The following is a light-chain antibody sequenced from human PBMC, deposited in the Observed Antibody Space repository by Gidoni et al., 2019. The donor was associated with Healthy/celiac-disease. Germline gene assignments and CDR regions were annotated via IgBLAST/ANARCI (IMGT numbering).Light chain of an antibody. V-gene: IGKV3-15*01. CDR2: GAS. CDR1: PSVSSN. Sequence: EIVMKQSPATLSVSPGERATRSCRASPSVSSNLAWYQQKPGQAPRLLIYGASTRATGIPARVSGSGSGTEFTLTISSLQSEDFAVDYCQQYNNWPPWTFGQGTKVEIK. J-gene: IGKJ1*01. CDR3: QQYNNWPPWT.